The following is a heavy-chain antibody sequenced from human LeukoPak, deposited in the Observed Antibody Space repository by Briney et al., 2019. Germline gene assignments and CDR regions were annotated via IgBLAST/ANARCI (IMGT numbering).Heavy chain of an antibody. J-gene: IGHJ3*02. CDR1: GYIFSNYW. D-gene: IGHD3-10*01. Sequence: GESLKISCKGSGYIFSNYWIAWVRQMPGKGLEWMGIIYPDDSNTRYSPSFQGQVTISADKSISIASLQWSSLKASDTAMYYCARTNLWFGELDAFDIWGQGTLVTVSS. CDR2: IYPDDSNT. V-gene: IGHV5-51*01. CDR3: ARTNLWFGELDAFDI.